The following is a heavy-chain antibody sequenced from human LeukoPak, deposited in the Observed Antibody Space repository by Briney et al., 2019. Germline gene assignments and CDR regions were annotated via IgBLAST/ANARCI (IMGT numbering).Heavy chain of an antibody. CDR1: GITFSSYS. CDR3: ASGDSYYANYWFDY. V-gene: IGHV3-48*01. Sequence: PGGSLRLSCAASGITFSSYSMNWVRQAPGKGLEWVSYISRSSTTIYYADSERGRFTISRDNAKNSLYLQMNSLRVEDTAVYYCASGDSYYANYWFDYWGQGTLVTVSS. CDR2: ISRSSTTI. D-gene: IGHD3-22*01. J-gene: IGHJ4*02.